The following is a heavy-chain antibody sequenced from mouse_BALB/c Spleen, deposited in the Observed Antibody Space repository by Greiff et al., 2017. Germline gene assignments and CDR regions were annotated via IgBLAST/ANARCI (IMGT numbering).Heavy chain of an antibody. J-gene: IGHJ4*01. Sequence: QVQLKQSGPGLVAPSQSLSITCTVSGFSLTGYGVNWVRQPPGKGLEWLGMIWGDGSTDYNSALKSRLSISKDNSKSQVFLKMNSLQTDDTARYYCARDPHYYGTTSYAMDYWGQGTSVTVSS. CDR3: ARDPHYYGTTSYAMDY. CDR2: IWGDGST. D-gene: IGHD1-1*01. CDR1: GFSLTGYG. V-gene: IGHV2-6-7*01.